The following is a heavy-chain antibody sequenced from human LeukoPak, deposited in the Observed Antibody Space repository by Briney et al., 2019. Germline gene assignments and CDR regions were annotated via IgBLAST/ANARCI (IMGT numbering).Heavy chain of an antibody. J-gene: IGHJ4*02. CDR2: ISYDGSNK. D-gene: IGHD3-9*01. CDR3: ARDQYDILTGYRVPFDY. V-gene: IGHV3-30-3*01. CDR1: GFTFSSYA. Sequence: GRSLRLSCAASGFTFSSYAMHWVRQAPGKGLEWVAVISYDGSNKYYADSVKGRFTISRDNSKNTLYLQMNSLRAEDTAVYYCARDQYDILTGYRVPFDYWGQGTLVTVSS.